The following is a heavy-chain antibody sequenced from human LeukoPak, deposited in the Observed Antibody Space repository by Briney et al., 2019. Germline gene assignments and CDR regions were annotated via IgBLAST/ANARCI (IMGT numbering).Heavy chain of an antibody. CDR2: IDYSGST. D-gene: IGHD6-19*01. CDR3: ARGYSSGWYYFDY. Sequence: PSETLSLTCTVSGGSISRHYLNWIRQPPGKGLEWVGYIDYSGSTDYNPSLKSRVTFSVDTSKKQFSLKLSSVTAANTAVYYCARGYSSGWYYFDYWGQGTLVTVSS. J-gene: IGHJ4*02. CDR1: GGSISRHY. V-gene: IGHV4-59*11.